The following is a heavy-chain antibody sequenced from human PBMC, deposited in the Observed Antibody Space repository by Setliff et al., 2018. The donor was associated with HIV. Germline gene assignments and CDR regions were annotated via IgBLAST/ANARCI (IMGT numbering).Heavy chain of an antibody. CDR1: GGSVSNSAYY. Sequence: PSETLSLTCTVSGGSVSNSAYYWGWIRQPTGKGLEWIGTIYYSGSTQYNPSFKSRVTISIDTSKNEFSLKLLSVTAADTAVYYCARMESTRPPRGLDYWGQGTLVTVPQ. CDR3: ARMESTRPPRGLDY. V-gene: IGHV4-39*01. J-gene: IGHJ4*02. D-gene: IGHD6-6*01. CDR2: IYYSGST.